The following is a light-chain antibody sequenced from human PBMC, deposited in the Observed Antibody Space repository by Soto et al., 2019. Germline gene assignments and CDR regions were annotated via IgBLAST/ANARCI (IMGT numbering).Light chain of an antibody. Sequence: EIVLTQSPATLSLSTGKRATLSCRASQGVSNFLAWYQQKPGQAPRLLIYDTSNRATGIPARFSGSGSGTDFTLTINNLEPEDFAVYYCQQRSNWPITFGQGTRLAIK. CDR1: QGVSNF. V-gene: IGKV3-11*01. J-gene: IGKJ5*01. CDR2: DTS. CDR3: QQRSNWPIT.